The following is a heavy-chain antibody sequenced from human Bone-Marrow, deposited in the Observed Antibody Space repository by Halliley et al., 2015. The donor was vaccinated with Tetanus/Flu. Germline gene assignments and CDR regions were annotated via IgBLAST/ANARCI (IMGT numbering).Heavy chain of an antibody. CDR2: IKSKDEGGTT. CDR3: FCSGTHRDDAFDL. V-gene: IGHV3-15*01. CDR1: GFTFNTAW. Sequence: SLRLSCAASGFTFNTAWMTWVRQAPGKGLEWVGRIKSKDEGGTTQYAAPVKGRFTISRDDSKNMVFLLMNSLKTEDTAVYYCFCSGTHRDDAFDLWGQGTTVTVSS. D-gene: IGHD3-10*02. J-gene: IGHJ3*01.